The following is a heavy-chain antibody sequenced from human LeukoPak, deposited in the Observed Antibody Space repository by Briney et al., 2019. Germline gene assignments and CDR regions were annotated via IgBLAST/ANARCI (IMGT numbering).Heavy chain of an antibody. V-gene: IGHV4-31*03. CDR3: ARHGYSSRIIDY. J-gene: IGHJ4*02. D-gene: IGHD6-13*01. CDR1: GDSINSGGYF. Sequence: PSQTLSLTCTVSGDSINSGGYFWSWIRQHPGKGLEWIGYIYYSGSTYYNPSLKSRTISVDTSKNQFSLKLSSVTAADTAVYYCARHGYSSRIIDYWGQGTLVTVSS. CDR2: IYYSGST.